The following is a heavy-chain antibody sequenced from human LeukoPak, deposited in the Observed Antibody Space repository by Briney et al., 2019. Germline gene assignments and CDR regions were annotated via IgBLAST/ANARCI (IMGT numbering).Heavy chain of an antibody. D-gene: IGHD4-23*01. CDR2: IYPGDSDT. Sequence: GESLKTSCKGSGYIFSNYWVAWVRQMPGKSLEWMGIIYPGDSDTRYSPSFQGQVTISADKSISTAYLQWSSLKASDTAMYYCARQAGWSLARYYFDYWGQGTLVTVSS. J-gene: IGHJ4*02. CDR3: ARQAGWSLARYYFDY. CDR1: GYIFSNYW. V-gene: IGHV5-51*01.